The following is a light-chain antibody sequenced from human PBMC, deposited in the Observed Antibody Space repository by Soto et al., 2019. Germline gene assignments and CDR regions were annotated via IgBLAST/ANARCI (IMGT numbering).Light chain of an antibody. CDR3: HHTFIVRRT. Sequence: DIQMSQSPSSLSASVGDRVTITCRASQSISTFLNWYQQRPGEAPKLLIYVASNLHTGVPSRFSGSGSGTDFTLNIMSLKTEDLATCVCHHTFIVRRTFGKGNNLEI. CDR1: QSISTF. V-gene: IGKV1-39*01. CDR2: VAS. J-gene: IGKJ2*01.